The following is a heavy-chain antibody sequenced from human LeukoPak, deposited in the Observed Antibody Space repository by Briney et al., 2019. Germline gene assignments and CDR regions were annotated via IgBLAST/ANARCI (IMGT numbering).Heavy chain of an antibody. D-gene: IGHD1-26*01. V-gene: IGHV1-58*01. CDR2: IVVGSGNT. Sequence: TVKVSCKASGFTFTSSAVQWVRQARGQRLEWIGWIVVGSGNTKYAQKFQERVTITRDMSTSTAYMELSSLRSEDTAVYYCAASFTPDDSGSYYPTSYYYYGMDVWGQGTTVTVSS. CDR1: GFTFTSSA. CDR3: AASFTPDDSGSYYPTSYYYYGMDV. J-gene: IGHJ6*02.